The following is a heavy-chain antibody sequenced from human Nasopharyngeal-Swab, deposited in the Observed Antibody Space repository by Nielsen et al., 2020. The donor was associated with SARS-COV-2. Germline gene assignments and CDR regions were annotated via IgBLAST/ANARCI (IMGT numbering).Heavy chain of an antibody. CDR2: ISYDGSVK. J-gene: IGHJ5*02. CDR3: AKPSIILMLYATSTPYLHH. V-gene: IGHV3-30*18. D-gene: IGHD2-8*01. Sequence: WIRQPPGKGLEWVALISYDGSVKYLGDSVKGRFTVSRDNVKDTLSLQMNSLKPDDTAIYYCAKPSIILMLYATSTPYLHHWGQGTPVTVSS.